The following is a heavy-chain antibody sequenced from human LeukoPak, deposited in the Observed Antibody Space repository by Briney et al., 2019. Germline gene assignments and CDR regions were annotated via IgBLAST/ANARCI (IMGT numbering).Heavy chain of an antibody. Sequence: PSETLSLTCAVSHYSISSPYFGGWIRQPPGKGLEWIGSTYHTGRTNYNPSINSRVTMSLDTSKNQFSLNLNSVTAADTTGYHYGRVYSGGTWYYFDYWGQGILVTVSS. CDR2: TYHTGRT. CDR1: HYSISSPYF. J-gene: IGHJ4*02. V-gene: IGHV4-38-2*01. CDR3: GRVYSGGTWYYFDY. D-gene: IGHD5-12*01.